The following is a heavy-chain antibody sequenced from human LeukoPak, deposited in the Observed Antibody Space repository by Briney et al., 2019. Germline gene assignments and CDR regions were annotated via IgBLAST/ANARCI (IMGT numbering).Heavy chain of an antibody. CDR1: GGSISSYY. Sequence: SETLSLTCTVSGGSISSYYWSWIRQPPGKGLEWIGYIYYSGSTNYNPSLKSRVTISVDTSKNQFSLKLSSVTAADTAVYYCARGYCSGGSCHLGRWYFDLWGRGTLVTVSS. CDR2: IYYSGST. J-gene: IGHJ2*01. CDR3: ARGYCSGGSCHLGRWYFDL. D-gene: IGHD2-15*01. V-gene: IGHV4-59*01.